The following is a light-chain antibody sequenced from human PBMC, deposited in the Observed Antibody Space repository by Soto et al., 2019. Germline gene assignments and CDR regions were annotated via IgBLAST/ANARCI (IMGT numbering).Light chain of an antibody. CDR2: RNN. CDR3: AAWDDSLSGGV. Sequence: QSVLTQSPSASGTPGQRVTISCSGSSSNIGSNYVYWYQQLPGTAPKLLIYRNNQRPSGVPDRFSGSKSGTSASLAISGLRSGDEADYYCAAWDDSLSGGVFGGGTKLTVL. J-gene: IGLJ3*02. V-gene: IGLV1-47*01. CDR1: SSNIGSNY.